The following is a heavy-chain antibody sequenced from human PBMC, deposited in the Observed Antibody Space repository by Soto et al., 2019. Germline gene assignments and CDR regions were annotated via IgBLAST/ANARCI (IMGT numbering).Heavy chain of an antibody. Sequence: ASVKVSCKASGYTFTGYYMHWVRQAPGQGREWMGWINPNSGGTNYAQKFQGRVTMTRDTSISTAYMELSRLRSDDTAVYYCARASTIFGVVIPFDYWGQGTLVTVSS. CDR3: ARASTIFGVVIPFDY. D-gene: IGHD3-3*01. J-gene: IGHJ4*02. V-gene: IGHV1-2*02. CDR2: INPNSGGT. CDR1: GYTFTGYY.